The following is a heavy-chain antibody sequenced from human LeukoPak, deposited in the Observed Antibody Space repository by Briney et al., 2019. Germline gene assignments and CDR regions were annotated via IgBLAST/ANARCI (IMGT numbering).Heavy chain of an antibody. CDR1: RFTFSSYA. V-gene: IGHV3-30-3*01. J-gene: IGHJ4*02. Sequence: PGGSLRLSCEASRFTFSSYAMHWVRQAPGKGLEWVAFISYDGSNKYYADSVKGRFTISRDNSKNTVSLQMSSLRAEDTALYYCARWRCISTWYFDYWGQGTLVTVSS. CDR3: ARWRCISTWYFDY. CDR2: ISYDGSNK. D-gene: IGHD6-13*01.